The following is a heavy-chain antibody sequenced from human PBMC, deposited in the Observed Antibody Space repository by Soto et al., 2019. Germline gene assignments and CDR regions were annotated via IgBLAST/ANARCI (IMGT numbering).Heavy chain of an antibody. CDR1: GYTFTSYG. CDR2: ISAYNGNT. CDR3: ARGPTLYCRSTSCYGPSLDY. J-gene: IGHJ4*02. D-gene: IGHD2-2*01. Sequence: VASVKVSCKASGYTFTSYGISWVRQAPGQGLEWMGWISAYNGNTNCAQKLQGRVTMTTDTSTSTAYMELRSLRSDDTAVYYCARGPTLYCRSTSCYGPSLDYCSQGTLVTVSS. V-gene: IGHV1-18*01.